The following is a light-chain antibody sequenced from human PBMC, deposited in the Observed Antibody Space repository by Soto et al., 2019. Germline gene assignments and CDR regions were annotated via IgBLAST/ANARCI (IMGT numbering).Light chain of an antibody. CDR3: QQYNNWPPWT. V-gene: IGKV3-15*01. CDR1: QNVCSK. J-gene: IGKJ1*01. Sequence: EILMTQSPATLSVSLGETATLSCRASQNVCSKLAWYQQRPGQAPRLLIYGASTRATGVPARFSGRESGTELTLTISSLQSEDFAGYYCQQYNNWPPWTFGQGTKVEIK. CDR2: GAS.